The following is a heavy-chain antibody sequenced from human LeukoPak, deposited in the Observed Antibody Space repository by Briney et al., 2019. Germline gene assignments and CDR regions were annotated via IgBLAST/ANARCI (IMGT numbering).Heavy chain of an antibody. CDR1: GGTFSSYA. CDR2: IIPTFGTA. J-gene: IGHJ4*02. D-gene: IGHD3-22*01. Sequence: GASVKVSCKASGGTFSSYAISWVRQAPGQGLEWMGGIIPTFGTANYAQKFQGRVTITTDESTSTAYMELSSLRSEDTAVYYCAMYYYDSSGTFDFDYWGQGTLVTVSS. V-gene: IGHV1-69*05. CDR3: AMYYYDSSGTFDFDY.